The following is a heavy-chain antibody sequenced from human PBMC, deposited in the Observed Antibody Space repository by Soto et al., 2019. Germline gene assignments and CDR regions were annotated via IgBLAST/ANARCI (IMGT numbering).Heavy chain of an antibody. V-gene: IGHV3-23*01. CDR1: GFTFSSYA. J-gene: IGHJ4*02. D-gene: IGHD1-26*01. CDR3: AKYRNSGSYYFDY. Sequence: GGSLRLSCAASGFTFSSYAMRWVRQAPGKGLEWVSAISGSGGSTYYADSVKGRFTISRDNSKNTLYLQMNSLRAEDTAVYYCAKYRNSGSYYFDYWGQGTLVTVSS. CDR2: ISGSGGST.